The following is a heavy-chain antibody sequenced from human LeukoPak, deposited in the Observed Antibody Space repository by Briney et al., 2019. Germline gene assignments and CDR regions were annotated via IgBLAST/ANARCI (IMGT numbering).Heavy chain of an antibody. J-gene: IGHJ4*02. CDR3: ARDLSGVTGYTYGRGIDY. CDR2: IKSDGSST. V-gene: IGHV3-74*01. Sequence: PGGSLRLSCAASGFIFSSYWMHWVRQAPGKGLVWVSRIKSDGSSTSYADSVKGRFTISRDNAKTSLYLQMNSLRAEDTAVYYCARDLSGVTGYTYGRGIDYWGQGTLVTVSS. D-gene: IGHD5-18*01. CDR1: GFIFSSYW.